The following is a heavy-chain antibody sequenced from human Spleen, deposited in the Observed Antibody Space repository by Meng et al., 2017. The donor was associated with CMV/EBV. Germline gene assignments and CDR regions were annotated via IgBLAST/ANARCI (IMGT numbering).Heavy chain of an antibody. CDR3: AGGIRRSSSPQFDY. Sequence: VQLVESGGVVVQPGGSLRLPCASSGFTFSSYAMHWVRQAPGKGLEWVAVISYDGSNKYYADSVKGRFTISRDNSKNTLYLQMNSLRAEDTAVYYCAGGIRRSSSPQFDYWGQGTLVTVSS. J-gene: IGHJ4*02. CDR2: ISYDGSNK. D-gene: IGHD6-6*01. V-gene: IGHV3-30-3*01. CDR1: GFTFSSYA.